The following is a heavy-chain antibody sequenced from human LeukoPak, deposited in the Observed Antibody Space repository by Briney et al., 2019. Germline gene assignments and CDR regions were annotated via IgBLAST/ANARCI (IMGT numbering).Heavy chain of an antibody. J-gene: IGHJ3*02. D-gene: IGHD3-10*01. CDR3: ARKKGLWFGESHDAFDI. V-gene: IGHV3-30*03. CDR2: ISYDGSNK. Sequence: GGSLRLSCAASGFTFSSYGMHWVRQAPGKGLEWVAVISYDGSNKYYADSVKGRFTISRDNSKNTLYLQMNSLRAEDTAVYYCARKKGLWFGESHDAFDIWGQGTMVTVSS. CDR1: GFTFSSYG.